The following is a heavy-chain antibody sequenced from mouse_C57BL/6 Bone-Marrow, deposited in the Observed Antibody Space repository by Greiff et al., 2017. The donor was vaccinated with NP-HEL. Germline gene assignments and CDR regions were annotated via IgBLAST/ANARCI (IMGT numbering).Heavy chain of an antibody. J-gene: IGHJ3*01. CDR3: ASYGTAWFAY. CDR2: ISSGGSYT. V-gene: IGHV5-6*02. D-gene: IGHD2-1*01. Sequence: EVMLVESGGDLVKPGGSLKLSCAASGFTFSSYGMSWFRQTPDKRLEWVATISSGGSYTYYLDSVKGRFTISRDNAKNTLYLQMSSLKSEDTAMYYCASYGTAWFAYWSQGTLVTVSA. CDR1: GFTFSSYG.